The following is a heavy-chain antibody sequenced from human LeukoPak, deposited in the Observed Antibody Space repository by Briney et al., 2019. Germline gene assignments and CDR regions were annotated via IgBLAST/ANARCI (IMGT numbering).Heavy chain of an antibody. CDR1: GYTFTSYY. Sequence: ASVKVSCKASGYTFTSYYMHWVRQAPGQGLEWMGIINPSGGGARYAQKFQDRVTMTRDTSTSTVYMELSSLRSEDTAVYYCARGPKYYLHDYWGQGALVTVSS. J-gene: IGHJ4*02. V-gene: IGHV1-46*01. D-gene: IGHD3-10*01. CDR2: INPSGGGA. CDR3: ARGPKYYLHDY.